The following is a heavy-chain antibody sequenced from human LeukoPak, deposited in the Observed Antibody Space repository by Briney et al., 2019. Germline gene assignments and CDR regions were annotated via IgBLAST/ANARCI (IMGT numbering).Heavy chain of an antibody. Sequence: PSETLSLTCTVSGGSISSSSYYWGWIRQPPGKGLEWIGSIYYSGSTYYNPSFKSRVTISVDTSKNQFSLKLSSVTAADTAVYYCARELAVAGTVTHRFDPWGQGTLVTVSS. V-gene: IGHV4-39*02. CDR2: IYYSGST. D-gene: IGHD6-19*01. CDR3: ARELAVAGTVTHRFDP. J-gene: IGHJ5*02. CDR1: GGSISSSSYY.